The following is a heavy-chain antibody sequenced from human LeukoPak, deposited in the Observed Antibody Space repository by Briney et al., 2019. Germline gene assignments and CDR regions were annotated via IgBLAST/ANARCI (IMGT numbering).Heavy chain of an antibody. CDR2: ISYDGSNK. J-gene: IGHJ3*02. CDR3: AKIVGVVVAAKSLDAFDI. V-gene: IGHV3-30*18. CDR1: GFTVSSNY. Sequence: GGSLRLSCAASGFTVSSNYMRWVRQAPGKGLEWVAVISYDGSNKYYADSVKGRFTISRDNSKNTLYLQMNSLRAEDTAVYYCAKIVGVVVAAKSLDAFDIWGQGTMVTVSS. D-gene: IGHD2-15*01.